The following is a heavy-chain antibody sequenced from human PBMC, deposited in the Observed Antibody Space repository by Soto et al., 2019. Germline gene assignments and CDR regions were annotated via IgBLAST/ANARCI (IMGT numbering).Heavy chain of an antibody. CDR1: GYTFTSNG. V-gene: IGHV1-18*01. CDR2: ISAYNGNT. CDR3: PGHPLVWVPYCTKGVCSPDP. J-gene: IGHJ5*02. D-gene: IGHD2-8*01. Sequence: QVQLVQSGAEVKKPGASVKVSCKASGYTFTSNGISWVRQAPGQGLEWMGWISAYNGNTDYAQKLQGRVTMTTNTSTSTAYMGLRSLRSDDTPVNYCPGHPLVWVPYCTKGVCSPDPRGQGTLVTVSS.